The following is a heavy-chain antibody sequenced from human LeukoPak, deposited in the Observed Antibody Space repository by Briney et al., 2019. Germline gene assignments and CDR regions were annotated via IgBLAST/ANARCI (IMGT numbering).Heavy chain of an antibody. J-gene: IGHJ5*02. CDR2: ISGSDGTT. CDR1: GMTFSVAW. D-gene: IGHD2-15*01. V-gene: IGHV3-23*01. Sequence: GGSLRLSCAASGMTFSVAWMTWVRQAPGKGLEWVSAISGSDGTTYYADSVKGRFTISRDNSKNMLYLQMNSLRAEDTALYYCAKAGYCSSAGCFRFDPWGQGTLVTVSS. CDR3: AKAGYCSSAGCFRFDP.